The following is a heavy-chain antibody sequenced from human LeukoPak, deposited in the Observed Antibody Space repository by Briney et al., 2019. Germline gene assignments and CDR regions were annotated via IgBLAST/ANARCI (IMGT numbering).Heavy chain of an antibody. CDR1: GFTFSSYA. V-gene: IGHV3-23*01. CDR2: ISGSGGST. D-gene: IGHD3-22*01. J-gene: IGHJ4*02. CDR3: AKRGSGYDSSGYYYFDY. Sequence: GGSLRLSCAASGFTFSSYATSWGRQATGKGLEWVSAISGSGGSTYCADSVKGRFTISRDNSKNTLYLQMNSLRAEDTAVYYCAKRGSGYDSSGYYYFDYWGQGTLVTVSS.